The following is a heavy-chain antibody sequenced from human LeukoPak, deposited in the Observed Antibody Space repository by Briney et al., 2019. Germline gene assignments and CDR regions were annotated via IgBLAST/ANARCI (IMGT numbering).Heavy chain of an antibody. CDR2: ISGSGGST. V-gene: IGHV3-23*01. Sequence: GGSLRLSCAASGFTFSSYAMSWVRQAPGKGLEWVSAISGSGGSTYYADSVKGRFTISRDNSKNTLYPQMNSLRAEDTAVYYCAKISGYSYGYFDYWGQGTLVTVSS. J-gene: IGHJ4*02. CDR3: AKISGYSYGYFDY. CDR1: GFTFSSYA. D-gene: IGHD5-18*01.